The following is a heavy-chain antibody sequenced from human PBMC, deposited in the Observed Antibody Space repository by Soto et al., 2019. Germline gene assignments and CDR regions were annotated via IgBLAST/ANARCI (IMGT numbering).Heavy chain of an antibody. V-gene: IGHV4-34*01. CDR3: ARITSYGSFDY. CDR2: INHSGST. J-gene: IGHJ4*02. D-gene: IGHD5-18*01. CDR1: GGSFSGYY. Sequence: SETLSLTCAVYGGSFSGYYWSWIRQPPGKGLEWIGEINHSGSTNYNPSLKSRVTISVDTSKNQFSLKLSSVTAADTAVYYCARITSYGSFDYWGQGTLVTVSS.